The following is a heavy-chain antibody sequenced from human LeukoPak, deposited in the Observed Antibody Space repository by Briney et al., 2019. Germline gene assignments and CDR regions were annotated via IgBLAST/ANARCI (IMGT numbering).Heavy chain of an antibody. J-gene: IGHJ4*02. D-gene: IGHD1-26*01. CDR3: ARDGYSGSYHYFDY. Sequence: GGSLRLSCAASGFTFSSYAMHWVRQAPGKGLEWVAVISYDGSNKYYADSVKGRFTISRDNSKNTLYLQMNSLRAEDTAVYYCARDGYSGSYHYFDYWGQGTLVTVSS. CDR2: ISYDGSNK. V-gene: IGHV3-30-3*01. CDR1: GFTFSSYA.